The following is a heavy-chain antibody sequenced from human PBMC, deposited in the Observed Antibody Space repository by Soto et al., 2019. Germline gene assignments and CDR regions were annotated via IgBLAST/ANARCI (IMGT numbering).Heavy chain of an antibody. CDR3: AREGGYCSGGSCAFDY. Sequence: QVQLVQSGAEVKKPGASMKVSCKASGYIFTGYHMHWVRQAPGQGLEWMGWINPNTGGTNFAQKFQGRVTMTRDTSISTAYRELSRVRSDDTAVYYCAREGGYCSGGSCAFDYWGQGTLVTVS. CDR1: GYIFTGYH. J-gene: IGHJ4*02. V-gene: IGHV1-2*02. CDR2: INPNTGGT. D-gene: IGHD2-15*01.